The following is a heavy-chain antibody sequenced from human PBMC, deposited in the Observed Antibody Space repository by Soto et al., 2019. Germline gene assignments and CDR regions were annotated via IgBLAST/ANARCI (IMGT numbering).Heavy chain of an antibody. CDR3: ARGGHVVVVTAALDY. D-gene: IGHD2-21*02. V-gene: IGHV1-46*01. J-gene: IGHJ4*02. CDR2: VNPSGGHT. Sequence: QVQLVQSGAEVKKPGASVKVSCKASGDTFTDYYIHWVRQAPGQGLEWMGTVNPSGGHTTYAQHFLGRMTMPTDTSTSTLYMELTSLTSEDTAVYYCARGGHVVVVTAALDYWGQGTLVTVSS. CDR1: GDTFTDYY.